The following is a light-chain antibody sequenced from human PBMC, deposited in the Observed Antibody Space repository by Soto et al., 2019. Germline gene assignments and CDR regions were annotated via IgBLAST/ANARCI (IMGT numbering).Light chain of an antibody. CDR1: QGISGR. CDR3: LQASSFPLT. J-gene: IGKJ1*01. V-gene: IGKV1-12*01. CDR2: HAS. Sequence: DIQMTQSPSCVSASVGDRVTITCRASQGISGRLAWFQQKPGKAPKFLISHASRLQSGVPSRFSGSESGTDFTLTINSLQPEDFATYYCLQASSFPLTFGQGTKVEIK.